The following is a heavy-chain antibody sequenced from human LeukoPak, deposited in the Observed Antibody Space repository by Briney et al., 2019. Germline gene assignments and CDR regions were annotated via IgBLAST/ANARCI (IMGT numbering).Heavy chain of an antibody. V-gene: IGHV3-23*01. Sequence: GGSLRLSCAVSGFAFGSEAMSWVRQSPARGLEWVASISPGGGTTYYADYVKGRFTISRDNSNNTLYMQMNSLRAEDTAVYYCAKVRSGSANWALRIFDNWGQGTLVTVSS. CDR2: ISPGGGTT. CDR1: GFAFGSEA. CDR3: AKVRSGSANWALRIFDN. D-gene: IGHD1-1*01. J-gene: IGHJ4*02.